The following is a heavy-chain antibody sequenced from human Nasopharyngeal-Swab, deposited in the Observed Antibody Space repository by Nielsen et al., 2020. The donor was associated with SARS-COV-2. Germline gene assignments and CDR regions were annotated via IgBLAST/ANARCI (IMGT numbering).Heavy chain of an antibody. J-gene: IGHJ4*02. Sequence: SLRLSCAASGFTFSSYAMHWVRQAPGKGLEWVAVISYDGSNKYYADSVKGRFTISRDNSKNTLYLQMNSLRAEDTAVYYCARDAGDSGHFDYWGQGTLVTVSS. CDR3: ARDAGDSGHFDY. CDR1: GFTFSSYA. D-gene: IGHD7-27*01. V-gene: IGHV3-30-3*01. CDR2: ISYDGSNK.